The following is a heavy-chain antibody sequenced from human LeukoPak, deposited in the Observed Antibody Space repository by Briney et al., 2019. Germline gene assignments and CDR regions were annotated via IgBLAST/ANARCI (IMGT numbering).Heavy chain of an antibody. CDR1: GFTFSSYG. CDR3: AKPAKYYYYYGMDV. J-gene: IGHJ6*02. CDR2: ISYDGSNK. V-gene: IGHV3-30*18. Sequence: PGGSLRLSCAASGFTFSSYGMHWVRQAPGKGLEWVAVISYDGSNKYYADSVKGRFTISRDNSKNTLYLQMNSLRAEDTAVYYCAKPAKYYYYYGMDVWGQGATVTVSS.